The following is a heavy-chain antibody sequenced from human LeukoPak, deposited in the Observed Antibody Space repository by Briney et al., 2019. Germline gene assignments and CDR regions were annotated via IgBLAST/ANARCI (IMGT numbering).Heavy chain of an antibody. CDR2: IIPILGIA. D-gene: IGHD3-22*01. Sequence: SVKVSCKASGYTFTGYYMHWVRQAPGQGLEWMGRIIPILGIANYAQKFQGRVTITADKSTSTAYMELSSLRSEDTAVYYCARSSYDSSGYYYDYYFDYWGQGTLVTVSS. V-gene: IGHV1-69*02. J-gene: IGHJ4*02. CDR3: ARSSYDSSGYYYDYYFDY. CDR1: GYTFTGYY.